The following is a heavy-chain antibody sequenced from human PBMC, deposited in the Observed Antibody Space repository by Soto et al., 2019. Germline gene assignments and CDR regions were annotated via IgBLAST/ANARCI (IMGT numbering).Heavy chain of an antibody. CDR3: ARSEEDSDYYHYGLDV. CDR2: TYYRSRWYS. D-gene: IGHD2-15*01. V-gene: IGHV6-1*01. J-gene: IGHJ6*02. CDR1: GDSVSSSSVA. Sequence: SQTLSLTCVISGDSVSSSSVAWNWVRQSPSRGLEWLGRTYYRSRWYSDFAVSVRGRIVINAETSKNQFSLQLNSVTPEDTAVYFCARSEEDSDYYHYGLDVWGQGTTVTVSS.